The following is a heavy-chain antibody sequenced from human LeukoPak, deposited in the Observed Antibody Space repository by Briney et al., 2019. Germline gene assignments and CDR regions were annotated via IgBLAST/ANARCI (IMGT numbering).Heavy chain of an antibody. J-gene: IGHJ4*02. D-gene: IGHD3-22*01. V-gene: IGHV3-23*01. Sequence: GGSLRLSCAASGFTFSSYAMYWVRQAPGKGLEWVSGISGSGGFTYYADSVKGRFTISRDNSKNTLYLQMNSLRAEDTAVYYCARDSRYYYDSSGYGFDYWGQGTLVTVSS. CDR2: ISGSGGFT. CDR3: ARDSRYYYDSSGYGFDY. CDR1: GFTFSSYA.